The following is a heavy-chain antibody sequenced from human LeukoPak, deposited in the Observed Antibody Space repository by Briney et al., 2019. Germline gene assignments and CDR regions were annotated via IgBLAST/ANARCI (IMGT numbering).Heavy chain of an antibody. D-gene: IGHD6-19*01. CDR1: GFTFSSYD. J-gene: IGHJ3*02. V-gene: IGHV3-30*02. CDR3: AKSAVAGRIDAFDI. CDR2: IRYDGSNK. Sequence: PGGSLRLSCAASGFTFSSYDMHWVRQAPGKGLEWVAFIRYDGSNKYYADSVKGRFTITRDNSKNTLYLQMNSLRAEDTAVYYCAKSAVAGRIDAFDIWGQGTMVTVSS.